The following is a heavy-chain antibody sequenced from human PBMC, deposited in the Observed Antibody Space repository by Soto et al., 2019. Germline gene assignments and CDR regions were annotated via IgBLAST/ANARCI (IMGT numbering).Heavy chain of an antibody. J-gene: IGHJ3*01. D-gene: IGHD3-3*01. CDR3: AREWRSGFDL. V-gene: IGHV3-53*01. CDR2: IYTGVST. Sequence: VQLVESGGDLIQPGGSLRLSCAASGFTVSLKYMNWVRQAPGKGLEWVSVIYTGVSTLYADSVNGRFTISRATSKNSIYLQMNNLRAEDTGVYFCAREWRSGFDLWGQGTMVTVSS. CDR1: GFTVSLKY.